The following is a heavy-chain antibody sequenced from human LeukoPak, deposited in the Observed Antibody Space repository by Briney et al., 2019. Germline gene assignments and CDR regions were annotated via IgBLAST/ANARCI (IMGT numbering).Heavy chain of an antibody. CDR2: ISYDGSTK. D-gene: IGHD5-12*01. CDR1: GFTFSSYG. CDR3: AKDKVAINSAPDH. V-gene: IGHV3-30*18. Sequence: GGSLRLSCAASGFTFSSYGMHWVRQAPGKGLEWVAVISYDGSTKYYADSVKGRFTISRDNSKSTLYLQMNSLRAEDTAVYKCAKDKVAINSAPDHWGQGTLVTVSS. J-gene: IGHJ4*02.